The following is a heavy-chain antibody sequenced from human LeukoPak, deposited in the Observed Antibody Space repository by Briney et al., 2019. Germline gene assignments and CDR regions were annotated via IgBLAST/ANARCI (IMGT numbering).Heavy chain of an antibody. D-gene: IGHD3-22*01. J-gene: IGHJ4*02. CDR3: ARTRTSSGYYFDY. Sequence: GGSLRLSCAASGFTFSSYDMHWVRQATGKGLEWVSAIGTAGDTYYPGSVKGRFTISRENAKNSLYLQMNSLRAGDTAVYYCARTRTSSGYYFDYWGQGTLVTVSS. CDR1: GFTFSSYD. V-gene: IGHV3-13*01. CDR2: IGTAGDT.